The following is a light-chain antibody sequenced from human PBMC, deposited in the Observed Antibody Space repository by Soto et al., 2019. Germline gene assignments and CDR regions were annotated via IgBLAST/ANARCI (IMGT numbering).Light chain of an antibody. CDR3: QQSYTSPRA. CDR2: AVS. CDR1: QSISTY. V-gene: IGKV1-39*01. J-gene: IGKJ2*01. Sequence: DIQMTQSPSSLSASVGDRVTITCRASQSISTYLNWYQQKPGKAPKLLIHAVSSLQSGVPSRFSGSGSGTDFTLTIISLQPEDFATYYCQQSYTSPRAFGQGTKREIK.